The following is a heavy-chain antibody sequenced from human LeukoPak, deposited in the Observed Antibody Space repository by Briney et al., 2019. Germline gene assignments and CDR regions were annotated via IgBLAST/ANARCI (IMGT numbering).Heavy chain of an antibody. CDR3: ASSLIGYCSSTSGYTDDFDY. CDR1: GGSFSGYY. V-gene: IGHV4-34*01. Sequence: PSETLSLTCAVYGGSFSGYYWSWIRQPPGKGLEWIGEINHSGSTNYNPSLKSRVPISVDTSKKQFSLKLSSVTAADTAVYYCASSLIGYCSSTSGYTDDFDYWGQGTLVTVSS. CDR2: INHSGST. D-gene: IGHD2-2*02. J-gene: IGHJ4*02.